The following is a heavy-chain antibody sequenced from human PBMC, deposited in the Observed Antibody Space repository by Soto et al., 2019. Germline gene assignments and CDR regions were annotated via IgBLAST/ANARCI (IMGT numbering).Heavy chain of an antibody. V-gene: IGHV1-69*06. CDR3: ARGSLLLWFGEDGYYYGMDV. J-gene: IGHJ6*02. Sequence: GASVKVSCKASGGTFSSYAISWVRQAPGQGLEWMGGIIPIFGTANYAQKFQGRVTITADKSTSTAYMELSSLRSEDTAVYYCARGSLLLWFGEDGYYYGMDVWGQGTTVTVSS. D-gene: IGHD3-10*01. CDR2: IIPIFGTA. CDR1: GGTFSSYA.